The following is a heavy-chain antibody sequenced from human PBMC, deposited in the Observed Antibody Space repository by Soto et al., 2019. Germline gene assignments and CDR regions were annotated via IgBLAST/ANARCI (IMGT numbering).Heavy chain of an antibody. J-gene: IGHJ4*02. CDR1: GDTFTRYE. V-gene: IGHV1-8*01. D-gene: IGHD3-16*01. Sequence: AASVMVSCKASGDTFTRYEINWVRQAPGQGLEWMGWMNPHSRTTGLAQKFQGRLTLTREPSIGSAYMELTSLKSDDTAVYYCTSGGGGTRILPHFWGQGTLVTVSS. CDR2: MNPHSRTT. CDR3: TSGGGGTRILPHF.